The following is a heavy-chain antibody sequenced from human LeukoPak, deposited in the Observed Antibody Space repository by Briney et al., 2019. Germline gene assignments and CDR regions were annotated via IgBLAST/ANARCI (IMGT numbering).Heavy chain of an antibody. V-gene: IGHV3-23*01. J-gene: IGHJ4*02. CDR2: ISGSGGST. D-gene: IGHD3-9*01. CDR1: GFTFRIYA. CDR3: AKVPFYDILTGPLL. Sequence: PGGSLRLSCTASGFTFRIYAISWVRQAPGKGLEWVSAISGSGGSTYYADSVKGRFTISRDNSKNTLYLQMNSLRAEDTAVYYCAKVPFYDILTGPLLWGQGTLVTVSS.